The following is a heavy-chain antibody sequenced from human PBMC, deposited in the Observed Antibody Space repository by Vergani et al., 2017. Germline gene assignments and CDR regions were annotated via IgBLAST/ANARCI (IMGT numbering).Heavy chain of an antibody. CDR3: SPLLASATVK. CDR1: GFSFNSYW. J-gene: IGHJ4*02. V-gene: IGHV3-74*03. D-gene: IGHD2/OR15-2a*01. Sequence: DVHLAESGGGFFQPGGSLRLSCSASGFSFNSYWMHWVRQVPGKGLLWVSRIKSDGSITAYADSVKGRFTISRDNAQNTLYLQMNSLRVEDTGVYYCSPLLASATVKWGQGTRVTVSS. CDR2: IKSDGSIT.